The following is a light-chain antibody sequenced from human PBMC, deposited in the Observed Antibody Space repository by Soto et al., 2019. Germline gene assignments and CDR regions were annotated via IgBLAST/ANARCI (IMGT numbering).Light chain of an antibody. CDR2: GAS. J-gene: IGKJ2*03. V-gene: IGKV3-15*01. CDR1: QNIDNN. CDR3: QQYYYWPANS. Sequence: EIVMTQSPATLSVSPGERATLSCRASQNIDNNLAWYQQKLGQTPRLLIYGASTRATGAPARFSGSGSGTDFTLTIGSLQSEDFAVYYCQQYYYWPANSFGQGTKLEIK.